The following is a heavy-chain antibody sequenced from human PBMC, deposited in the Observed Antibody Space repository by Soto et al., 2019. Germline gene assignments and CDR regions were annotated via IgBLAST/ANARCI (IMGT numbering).Heavy chain of an antibody. Sequence: EVQLVQSGAEVKKPGESLRISCKGSGYDFSSYWIAWVRQMPGKGLEWMGMIYPGDSDTKYSPSFLGRVTISADRSTSTAYLHWGSLTASDTARYFCARREKWHDFEYWGQGSLVTVSS. CDR3: ARREKWHDFEY. D-gene: IGHD5-12*01. CDR1: GYDFSSYW. CDR2: IYPGDSDT. V-gene: IGHV5-51*01. J-gene: IGHJ4*02.